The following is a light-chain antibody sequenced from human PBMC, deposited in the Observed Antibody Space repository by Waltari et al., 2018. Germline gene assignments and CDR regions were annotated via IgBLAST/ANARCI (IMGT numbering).Light chain of an antibody. CDR3: SSYTSASTLV. Sequence: QPALTQPASVSGSPGKSITISCTGTSSDVGAYNYIPWYQQHPGKAPQLMIYEVSNRPSGVSNRFSGSKSGNTASLTISGLQAEDEADYYCSSYTSASTLVFATGTKVTVL. V-gene: IGLV2-14*01. CDR2: EVS. CDR1: SSDVGAYNY. J-gene: IGLJ1*01.